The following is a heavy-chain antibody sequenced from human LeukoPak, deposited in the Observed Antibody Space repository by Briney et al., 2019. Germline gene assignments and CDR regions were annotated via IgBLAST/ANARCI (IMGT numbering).Heavy chain of an antibody. Sequence: SVKVSCKAAGGTFSSYTISWVRQAPGQGLEWMGRIIPILGIANYAQKFQGRVTITADKSTSTAYMELSSLRSEDTAVYYCARGNHGDYYFDYWGQGTLVTVSS. V-gene: IGHV1-69*02. CDR1: GGTFSSYT. CDR2: IIPILGIA. CDR3: ARGNHGDYYFDY. D-gene: IGHD4-17*01. J-gene: IGHJ4*02.